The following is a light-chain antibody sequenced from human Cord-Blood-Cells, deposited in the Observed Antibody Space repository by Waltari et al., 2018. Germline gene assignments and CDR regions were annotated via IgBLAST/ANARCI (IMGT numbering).Light chain of an antibody. CDR2: EVS. J-gene: IGLJ1*01. V-gene: IGLV2-8*01. CDR1: SSDVGGYNY. CDR3: SSYAGSNNYV. Sequence: QSALTQPPSASGSPGQSVTISCTGTSSDVGGYNYVSWYQQHPGKAPKLMIYEVSKRPSGVPGRFSGSKSGKAAALTVSGLQAEDEADYYCSSYAGSNNYVFGTGTKVTVL.